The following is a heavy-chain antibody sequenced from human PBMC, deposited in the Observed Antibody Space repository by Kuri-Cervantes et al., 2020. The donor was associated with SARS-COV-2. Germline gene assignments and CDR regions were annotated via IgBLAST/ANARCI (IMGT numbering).Heavy chain of an antibody. CDR1: GGSFSGYY. V-gene: IGHV3-7*01. D-gene: IGHD3-16*01. Sequence: ETLSLTCAVYGGSFSGYYWSWVRQAPGKGLEWVANIKHDGSETHYVDSVKGRFTTSRDNAKNLLYLQMNSLKADDTAVYYCARDQGGYNMDVWGKGTTVTVSS. J-gene: IGHJ6*03. CDR2: IKHDGSET. CDR3: ARDQGGYNMDV.